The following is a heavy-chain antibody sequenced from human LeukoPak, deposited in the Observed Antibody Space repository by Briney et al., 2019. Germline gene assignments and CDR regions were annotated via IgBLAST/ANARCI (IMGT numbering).Heavy chain of an antibody. Sequence: ASVKVSCRASGHTFTSYDINWVRQATGQGLEWMGWMNPNSGNTGYAQKFQGRVTMTRNTSISTAYMELSSLRSEDTAVYYCARGRGVVVPAAMGWFDPWGQGTLVTVSS. CDR1: GHTFTSYD. CDR2: MNPNSGNT. CDR3: ARGRGVVVPAAMGWFDP. V-gene: IGHV1-8*01. J-gene: IGHJ5*02. D-gene: IGHD2-2*01.